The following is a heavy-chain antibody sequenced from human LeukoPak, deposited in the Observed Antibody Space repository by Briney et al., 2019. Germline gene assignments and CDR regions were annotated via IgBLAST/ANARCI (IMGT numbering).Heavy chain of an antibody. Sequence: PSETLSLTCTVSGGSISSYYWSWIRQPPGKGLEWIGYIYYSGSTNYNPSLKSRVTISVDTSKNQFSLKLSSVTAADTAVYYCATVVPGYCSGGSCSGLDYWGQGTLVTVSS. CDR1: GGSISSYY. D-gene: IGHD2-15*01. V-gene: IGHV4-59*01. CDR3: ATVVPGYCSGGSCSGLDY. CDR2: IYYSGST. J-gene: IGHJ4*02.